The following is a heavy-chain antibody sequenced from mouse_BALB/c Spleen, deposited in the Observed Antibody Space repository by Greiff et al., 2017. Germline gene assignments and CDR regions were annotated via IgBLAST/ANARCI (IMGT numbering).Heavy chain of an antibody. CDR2: INSNGGST. Sequence: EVKVVESGGGLVQPGGSLKLSCAASGFTFSSYGMSWVRQTPDKRLELVATINSNGGSTYYPDSVKGRFTISRDNAKNTLYLQMSSLKSEDTAMYYCARGGHYYGSSYVGYAMDYWGQGTSVTVSS. D-gene: IGHD1-1*01. V-gene: IGHV5-6-3*01. J-gene: IGHJ4*01. CDR1: GFTFSSYG. CDR3: ARGGHYYGSSYVGYAMDY.